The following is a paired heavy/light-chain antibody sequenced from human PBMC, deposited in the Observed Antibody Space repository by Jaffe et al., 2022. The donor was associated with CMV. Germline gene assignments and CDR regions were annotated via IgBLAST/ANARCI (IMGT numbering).Heavy chain of an antibody. CDR2: IDWDDDK. D-gene: IGHD1-1*01. Sequence: QVSLRESGPALVKPTQTLTLTCTLSGFSFKTNGLCMAWIRQPPGKALEWLARIDWDDDKYYTTSLETRLTISKDTSKNQVVLTMTNVDPVDTATYFCARDWGNWAFDLWGQGTPVTVSS. J-gene: IGHJ3*01. V-gene: IGHV2-70*15. CDR1: GFSFKTNGLC. CDR3: ARDWGNWAFDL.
Light chain of an antibody. CDR2: DAS. CDR1: QSVSNY. J-gene: IGKJ4*01. CDR3: QLRSTRPPSLT. V-gene: IGKV3-11*01. Sequence: EIVLTQSPATLSLSPGERATLSCRASQSVSNYLAWYQHQPGQAPRLLIYDASSRATGIPARFSGSGSGTDFTLTISRLEPEDFAVYYCQLRSTRPPSLTFGGGTKVEIK.